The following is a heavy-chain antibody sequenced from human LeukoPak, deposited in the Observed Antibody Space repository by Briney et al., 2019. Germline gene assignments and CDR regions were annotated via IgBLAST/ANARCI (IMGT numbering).Heavy chain of an antibody. D-gene: IGHD6-19*01. Sequence: GGSLRLSCAASGFTFSSYAMSWVRQAPGKWLEWVSVIYSGGSTYYADSVKGRFTISRDNSKNTLYLQMNSLRAEDTAVYYCASNRYSSGWYADWGQGTLVTVSS. V-gene: IGHV3-53*01. J-gene: IGHJ4*02. CDR1: GFTFSSYA. CDR3: ASNRYSSGWYAD. CDR2: IYSGGST.